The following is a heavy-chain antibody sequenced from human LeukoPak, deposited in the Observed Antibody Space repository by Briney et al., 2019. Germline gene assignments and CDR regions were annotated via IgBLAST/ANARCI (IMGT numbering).Heavy chain of an antibody. D-gene: IGHD3-22*01. CDR2: IIPILGIA. Sequence: ASVKVSCKASGGTFSSYAISWVRQAPGQGLEWMGRIIPILGIAYYAQKFQGRVTITADKSTSTAYMELSSLRSEDTAVYYCATGGKYYYDSSGQFDYWGQGTLVTVSS. V-gene: IGHV1-69*04. CDR3: ATGGKYYYDSSGQFDY. J-gene: IGHJ4*02. CDR1: GGTFSSYA.